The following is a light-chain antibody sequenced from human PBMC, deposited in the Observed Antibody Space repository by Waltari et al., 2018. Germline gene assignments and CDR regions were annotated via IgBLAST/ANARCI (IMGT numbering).Light chain of an antibody. CDR2: RNN. CDR1: SSNLGSQY. J-gene: IGLJ3*02. CDR3: AVWDDSLSAWV. V-gene: IGLV1-47*01. Sequence: QSVLTPPPSASGTPGQRVTISCSGRSSNLGSQYVFWYQQLPGTAPKLLSYRNNQRPSGVPDRFSGSKSGTSAALAISGLRSEDEADYHCAVWDDSLSAWVFGGGTKLTVL.